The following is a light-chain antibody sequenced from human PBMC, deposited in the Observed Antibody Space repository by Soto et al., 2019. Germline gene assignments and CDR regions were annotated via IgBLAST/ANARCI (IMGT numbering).Light chain of an antibody. J-gene: IGKJ5*01. CDR3: QQRNSYPLT. CDR2: AAS. Sequence: IQLTQSPSSMSASVGDRVTITCRASQGISSYLAWYQQQPGKAPKLRIYAASTLQSGVPSRFSGSGSGTDFALPISSRQPADFATSYCQQRNSYPLTFGQGTRRESK. V-gene: IGKV1-9*01. CDR1: QGISSY.